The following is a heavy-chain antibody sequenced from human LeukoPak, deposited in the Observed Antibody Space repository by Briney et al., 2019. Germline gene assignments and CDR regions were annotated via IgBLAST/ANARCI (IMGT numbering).Heavy chain of an antibody. D-gene: IGHD1-14*01. CDR2: IYWDDDK. V-gene: IGHV2-5*02. CDR1: GFSLSTSGVG. J-gene: IGHJ6*02. Sequence: SGPALVKPTQTLTLTCTFSGFSLSTSGVGVGWIRQPPGKALEWLALIYWDDDKRYSPSLKSRVTITKDTSKNQVVLTMTNMDPVDTATYYCVHLSRNPDYYYGPDVWGQGTTVTVSS. CDR3: VHLSRNPDYYYGPDV.